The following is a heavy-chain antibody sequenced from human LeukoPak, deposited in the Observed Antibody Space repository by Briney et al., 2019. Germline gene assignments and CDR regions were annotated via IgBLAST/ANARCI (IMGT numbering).Heavy chain of an antibody. Sequence: SETLSLTCAVYGGSFSGYYWSWIRQPPGKGLEWIGEINHSGSTNYNPSLKSRVTISVDTSKNQFSLKLSSVTAADTAVYYCARELRYGSGSYPIDYWGQGTLVTVSS. CDR1: GGSFSGYY. V-gene: IGHV4-34*01. J-gene: IGHJ4*02. CDR2: INHSGST. CDR3: ARELRYGSGSYPIDY. D-gene: IGHD3-10*01.